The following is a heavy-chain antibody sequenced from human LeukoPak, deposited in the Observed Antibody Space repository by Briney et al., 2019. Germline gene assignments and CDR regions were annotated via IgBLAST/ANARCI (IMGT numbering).Heavy chain of an antibody. CDR2: ISGSGGDT. D-gene: IGHD2/OR15-2a*01. J-gene: IGHJ4*02. Sequence: GGSLRLSCAASGFTFSSHWMNWVRQAPGKGLEWVSAISGSGGDTYYADSVKGRFTISRDNSKNTLYLQMNSLRAEDTAVYYCRYFLPHFDYWGQGTLVTVSS. V-gene: IGHV3-23*01. CDR1: GFTFSSHW. CDR3: RYFLPHFDY.